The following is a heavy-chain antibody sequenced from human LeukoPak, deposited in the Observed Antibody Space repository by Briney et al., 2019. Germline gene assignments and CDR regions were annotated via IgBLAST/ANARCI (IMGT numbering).Heavy chain of an antibody. CDR2: ISYDGSNK. CDR1: GFTFSGYA. J-gene: IGHJ6*02. V-gene: IGHV3-30*04. D-gene: IGHD5-24*01. Sequence: GGSLRLSCAASGFTFSGYAMHWVRQAPGKGLEWVAVISYDGSNKYYADSVKGRFTISRDNSKNTLYLQMNSLRAEDTAVYYCARDLLDGYLHYYYYGMDVWGQGTTVIVSS. CDR3: ARDLLDGYLHYYYYGMDV.